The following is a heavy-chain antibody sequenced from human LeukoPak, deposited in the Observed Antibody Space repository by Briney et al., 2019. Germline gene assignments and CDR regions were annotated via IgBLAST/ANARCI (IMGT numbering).Heavy chain of an antibody. CDR1: GGSVNSGNFF. D-gene: IGHD4-23*01. CDR3: ASSRVSTPPYNFGMDV. CDR2: IYSRGTA. J-gene: IGHJ6*02. Sequence: PSETLSLTCHVSGGSVNSGNFFWTWIRQPAGKGLEWIGRIYSRGTANYNRSLKGRVTISMDTSKNQVSLEVYSATAADTAVYFCASSRVSTPPYNFGMDVWGQGTTVIVSS. V-gene: IGHV4-61*02.